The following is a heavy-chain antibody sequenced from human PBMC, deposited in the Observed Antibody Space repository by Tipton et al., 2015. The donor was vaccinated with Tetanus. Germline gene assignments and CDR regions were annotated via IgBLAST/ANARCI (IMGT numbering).Heavy chain of an antibody. J-gene: IGHJ4*02. D-gene: IGHD1-26*01. Sequence: SLRLSCAASGFTLRSYSMSWVRQAPGKGPEWISYISTTSNTIYYADSVKGRFTISRDNAKNSLYLQMNSLRREDTAVYYCARDPTVGAPDYFDNWGQGSLVTVSS. V-gene: IGHV3-48*01. CDR2: ISTTSNTI. CDR1: GFTLRSYS. CDR3: ARDPTVGAPDYFDN.